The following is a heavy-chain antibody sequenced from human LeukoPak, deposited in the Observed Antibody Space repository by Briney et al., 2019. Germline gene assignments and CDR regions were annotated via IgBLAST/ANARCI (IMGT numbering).Heavy chain of an antibody. CDR3: ARASPFYDFWSWYFDH. J-gene: IGHJ4*02. CDR2: ISGSGGST. V-gene: IGHV3-23*01. Sequence: GGSLRLSCAASGFTFSSYAMSWVRQAPGKGLEWVSAISGSGGSTYYADSVKGRFTISRDNAKNSLYLQMNSLRVEDTAVYYCARASPFYDFWSWYFDHWGQGTLVTVSS. CDR1: GFTFSSYA. D-gene: IGHD3-3*01.